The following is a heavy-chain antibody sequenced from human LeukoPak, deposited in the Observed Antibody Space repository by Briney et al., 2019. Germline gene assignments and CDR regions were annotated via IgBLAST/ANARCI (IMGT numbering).Heavy chain of an antibody. Sequence: RASVKVSCKASGYTFTSYGISWVRQAPGQGLEWMGRIIPILGIANYAQKFQGRVTITADKSTSTAYMELSSLRSEDTAVYYCAREGPQEGDTAHDAFDIWGQGTMVTVSS. CDR2: IIPILGIA. CDR1: GYTFTSYG. J-gene: IGHJ3*02. V-gene: IGHV1-69*04. D-gene: IGHD5-18*01. CDR3: AREGPQEGDTAHDAFDI.